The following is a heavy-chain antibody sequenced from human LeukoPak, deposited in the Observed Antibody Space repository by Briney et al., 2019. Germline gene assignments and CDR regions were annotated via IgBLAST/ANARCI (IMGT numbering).Heavy chain of an antibody. D-gene: IGHD1-26*01. CDR2: IIGSTGST. CDR1: GFTFSNYA. CDR3: ASGIVGAKSDY. V-gene: IGHV3-23*01. Sequence: GGSLRLSCAPSGFTFSNYAMSWVRQAPGKGLEWVSLIIGSTGSTFYADSVKGRFTISRDNSKNSLYLQMNSLRAEDTAVYYCASGIVGAKSDYWGQGTLVTVSS. J-gene: IGHJ4*02.